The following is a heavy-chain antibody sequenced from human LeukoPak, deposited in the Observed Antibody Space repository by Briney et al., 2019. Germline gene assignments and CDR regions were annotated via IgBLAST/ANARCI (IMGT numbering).Heavy chain of an antibody. V-gene: IGHV4-59*01. CDR3: ASTPWGRFDS. D-gene: IGHD7-27*01. CDR1: GGSISSYY. Sequence: SETLSLTCTVSGGSISSYYWSWIRQPPGKGLEWIGYIFYSGITNFNPSLKSRVTFSLDTSKSQFSLRLSSVTAADTAVYLCASTPWGRFDSWGQGVLVTVSS. J-gene: IGHJ5*01. CDR2: IFYSGIT.